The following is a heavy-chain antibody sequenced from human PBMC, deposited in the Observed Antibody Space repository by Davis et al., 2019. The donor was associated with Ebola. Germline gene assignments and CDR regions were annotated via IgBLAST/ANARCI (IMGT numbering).Heavy chain of an antibody. CDR1: GFTFSSYG. V-gene: IGHV3-30-3*01. D-gene: IGHD3-3*01. J-gene: IGHJ6*02. CDR2: ISYDGSNK. CDR3: ARDPTRTYYDFWSGSSDYYYGMDV. Sequence: GESLKISCAASGFTFSSYGMHWVRQAPGKGLEWVAVISYDGSNKYYADSVKGRFTISRDNAKNSLYLQMNSLRAEDTAVYYCARDPTRTYYDFWSGSSDYYYGMDVWGQGTTVTVSS.